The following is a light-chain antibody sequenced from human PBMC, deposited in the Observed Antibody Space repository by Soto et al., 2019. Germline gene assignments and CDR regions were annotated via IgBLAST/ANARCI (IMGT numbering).Light chain of an antibody. CDR3: QQRSNWLLT. CDR2: DAS. Sequence: EIVLTQSPATLSLSPGERATLSCRASQSVSSYLAWYQQKPGQAPRLLIYDASNGATGIPARFSGSGSGTDFTLTISSLEPEDFAVYYCQQRSNWLLTFGGGTKVDIK. V-gene: IGKV3-11*01. CDR1: QSVSSY. J-gene: IGKJ4*01.